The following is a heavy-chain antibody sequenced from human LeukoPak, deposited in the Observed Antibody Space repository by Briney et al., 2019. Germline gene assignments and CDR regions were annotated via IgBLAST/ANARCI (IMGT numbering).Heavy chain of an antibody. CDR1: GGSISSGGYY. V-gene: IGHV4-31*03. J-gene: IGHJ3*02. D-gene: IGHD7-27*01. Sequence: NPSETLSLTCTVSGGSISSGGYYWSWIRQPPGKGLEWIGYIYYSGSTYYNPSLKSRVTISVDTSKNQFSLKLSSVTAADTAVYYCARSLTGPFDAFDIWGQGTMVTVSS. CDR3: ARSLTGPFDAFDI. CDR2: IYYSGST.